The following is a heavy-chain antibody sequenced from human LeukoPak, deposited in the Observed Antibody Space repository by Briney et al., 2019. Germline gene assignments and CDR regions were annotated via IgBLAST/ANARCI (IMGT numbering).Heavy chain of an antibody. J-gene: IGHJ4*02. CDR1: GGTFSSNA. CDR3: AREAWGSSCSDY. CDR2: IIPIFGTA. D-gene: IGHD6-13*01. V-gene: IGHV1-69*13. Sequence: ASVKVSCKASGGTFSSNAISWVRQAPGQGLEWMGEIIPIFGTANYAQKFQGRVTITADESTSRAYMELSSLRSEDTAVYYCAREAWGSSCSDYWGQGTLVTVSP.